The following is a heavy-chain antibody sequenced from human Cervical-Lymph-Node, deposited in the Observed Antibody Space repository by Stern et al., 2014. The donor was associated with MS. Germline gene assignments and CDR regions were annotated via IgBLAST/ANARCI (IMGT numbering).Heavy chain of an antibody. CDR3: ARDNDDNGMDV. Sequence: VQLVESGAEVKKPGSSVKVSCQASGGTLIKHGISWVRQAPGQGLEWMGGFIPIFGTTDYAQKFQGRVTISADESASTAYMELSSLRSEDAAVYYCARDNDDNGMDVWGQGTTVIVSS. V-gene: IGHV1-69*01. CDR2: FIPIFGTT. J-gene: IGHJ6*02. CDR1: GGTLIKHG. D-gene: IGHD2-8*01.